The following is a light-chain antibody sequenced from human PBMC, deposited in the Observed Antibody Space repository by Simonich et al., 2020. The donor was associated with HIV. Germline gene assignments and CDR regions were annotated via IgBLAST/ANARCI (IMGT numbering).Light chain of an antibody. CDR2: DVS. CDR1: SSDISGGYNY. Sequence: QSALTQPASVSGSPGQSITISCTGTSSDISGGYNYVSWYQHHPGKAPKLIIYDVSHPPSVISNRFSGSKSGNTASLTISELQAEDEADYYCSSYTSSSTLVFGGGTKLTVL. V-gene: IGLV2-14*03. CDR3: SSYTSSSTLV. J-gene: IGLJ2*01.